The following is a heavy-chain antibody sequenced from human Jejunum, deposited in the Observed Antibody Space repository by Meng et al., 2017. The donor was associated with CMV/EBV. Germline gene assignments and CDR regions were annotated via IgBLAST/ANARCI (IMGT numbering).Heavy chain of an antibody. CDR3: AHNSHHPWGTYRDYYFDY. J-gene: IGHJ4*02. V-gene: IGHV2-5*01. CDR2: IYWNDDK. Sequence: RSTSGVGVAWSRQPAGKALEWLALIYWNDDKRYISSLKSRLTVTKDTSKNQVVLTMTNMDPVDTATYYCAHNSHHPWGTYRDYYFDYWGQGTLVTVSS. CDR1: RSTSGVG. D-gene: IGHD3-16*02.